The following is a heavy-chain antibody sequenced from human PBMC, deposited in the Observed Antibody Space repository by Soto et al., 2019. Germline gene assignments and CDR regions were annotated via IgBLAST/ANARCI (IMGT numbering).Heavy chain of an antibody. CDR1: GYTFTNYG. V-gene: IGHV1-18*01. CDR3: ARECSPSRDIIVAVTDPEFDY. J-gene: IGHJ4*02. Sequence: QVQLVQSGAEVKKPGASVKVSCKASGYTFTNYGIIWVRQAPGQGLEWMGWSSGYNGNRNYAQKSPGRVTMTTDASTSTAYMELKSRRSDDTAVYYCARECSPSRDIIVAVTDPEFDYCGQGTLVTVSS. D-gene: IGHD2-15*01. CDR2: SSGYNGNR.